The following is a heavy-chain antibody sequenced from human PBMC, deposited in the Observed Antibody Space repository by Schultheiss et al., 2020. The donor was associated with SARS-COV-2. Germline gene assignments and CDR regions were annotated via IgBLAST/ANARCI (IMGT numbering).Heavy chain of an antibody. CDR2: IGSTGSYL. Sequence: GGSLRLSCTASVLSFSNYNMNWVRQAPGKGLEWVSSIGSTGSYLKYADSVKGRFTISRDNAKNSVYLQMDSLRVEDTAVYYCARDLAHCTSSSCYGVLIDYWGQGTLVTVSS. V-gene: IGHV3-21*06. J-gene: IGHJ4*02. CDR1: VLSFSNYN. CDR3: ARDLAHCTSSSCYGVLIDY. D-gene: IGHD2-2*01.